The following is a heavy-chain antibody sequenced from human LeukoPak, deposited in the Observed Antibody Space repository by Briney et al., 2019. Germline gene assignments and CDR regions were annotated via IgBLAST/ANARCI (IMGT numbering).Heavy chain of an antibody. CDR3: ATETNGRHYDY. D-gene: IGHD1-14*01. CDR1: GLTFSTSG. Sequence: MPGGSLRLSCTTSGLTFSTSGLNWVRQAPGKGLEWVASIGPTGFDTYHADSIKGRFTISRDNANNFLYLQMDSLRAEDTAVYYCATETNGRHYDYWGQGTLLTVSS. V-gene: IGHV3-21*06. CDR2: IGPTGFDT. J-gene: IGHJ4*02.